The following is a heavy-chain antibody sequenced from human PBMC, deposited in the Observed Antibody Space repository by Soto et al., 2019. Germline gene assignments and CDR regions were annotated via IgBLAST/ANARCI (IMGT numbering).Heavy chain of an antibody. Sequence: QVQLVQSGAEVQKPGSSVKVSCKASGGTFSSYTISWVRQAPGQGLEWMGRIIPILGIANYAQKFQGRVTITADKSTSTAYMELSSLRSEDTAVYYCARVPAAMLLDYYYMDVWGKGTTVTVSS. J-gene: IGHJ6*03. CDR1: GGTFSSYT. CDR2: IIPILGIA. V-gene: IGHV1-69*02. D-gene: IGHD2-2*01. CDR3: ARVPAAMLLDYYYMDV.